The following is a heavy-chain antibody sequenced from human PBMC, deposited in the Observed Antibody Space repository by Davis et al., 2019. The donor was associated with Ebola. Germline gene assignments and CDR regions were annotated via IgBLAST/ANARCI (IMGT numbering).Heavy chain of an antibody. V-gene: IGHV4-39*07. CDR1: GGSISSYY. CDR3: ARGPRYSGYPWYFDY. CDR2: IYYSGNT. D-gene: IGHD5-12*01. Sequence: SETLSLTCTVSGGSISSYYWGWIRQPPGKGLEWIGSIYYSGNTYYNPSLKSRVTISLDTSKNQFSLRLSSVTAADTAVYYCARGPRYSGYPWYFDYWGQGTLVTVSS. J-gene: IGHJ4*02.